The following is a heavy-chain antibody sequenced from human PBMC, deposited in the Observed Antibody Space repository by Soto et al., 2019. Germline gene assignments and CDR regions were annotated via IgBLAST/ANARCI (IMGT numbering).Heavy chain of an antibody. CDR3: AKSLLFVDHAYMDV. Sequence: SVKVSCKASGGSFISYTFTWVRQAPGQGLEWMGRIIPIQGRANYALKLQDRVTITADRSTKTVYMELRSLRPEDTAVYYCAKSLLFVDHAYMDVWAKGPRSPSP. V-gene: IGHV1-69*02. CDR1: GGSFISYT. D-gene: IGHD2-21*01. J-gene: IGHJ6*03. CDR2: IIPIQGRA.